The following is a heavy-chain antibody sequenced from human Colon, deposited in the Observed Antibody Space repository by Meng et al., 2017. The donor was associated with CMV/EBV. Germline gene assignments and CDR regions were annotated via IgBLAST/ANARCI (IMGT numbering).Heavy chain of an antibody. D-gene: IGHD3-22*01. J-gene: IGHJ1*01. CDR1: GYTFTGYY. CDR2: INPNSGGT. Sequence: GKRVQSGAEVKKTGASVKVSCKASGYTFTGYYMHWVRQSPGQGLEWMGWINPNSGGTNYAQKFQGRVTMTRDTSISTAYMELSRLRSDDTAVYYCATVSSGYYLYFQHWGQGTLVTVSS. CDR3: ATVSSGYYLYFQH. V-gene: IGHV1-2*02.